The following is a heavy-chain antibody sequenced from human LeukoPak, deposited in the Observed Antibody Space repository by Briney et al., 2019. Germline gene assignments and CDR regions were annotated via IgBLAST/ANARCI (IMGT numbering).Heavy chain of an antibody. CDR3: ARDRNAPAKYFFDY. J-gene: IGHJ4*02. CDR2: ISNDGRDK. CDR1: GFTFSSYA. V-gene: IGHV3-30*04. D-gene: IGHD1-1*01. Sequence: GGSLRLSCAASGFTFSSYAMHWVRQAPGKGLEWVAVISNDGRDKHYADSVKGRFTFSRDNSKNTVYLQMNSLRTEDTAMYYCARDRNAPAKYFFDYWGQETPVTVSS.